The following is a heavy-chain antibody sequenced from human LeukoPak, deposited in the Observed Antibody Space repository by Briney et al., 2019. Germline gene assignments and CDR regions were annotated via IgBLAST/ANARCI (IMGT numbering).Heavy chain of an antibody. CDR1: GGSISSYY. CDR3: ASPMTFMVRGLHGIDGFDI. V-gene: IGHV4-59*12. J-gene: IGHJ3*02. D-gene: IGHD3-10*01. Sequence: SETLSLTCTVSGGSISSYYWSWIRQPPGKGPEWIGHIQHTGGTHYNSSLKSRVTISADRSKNQFSLKLNSVTAADTAVYYCASPMTFMVRGLHGIDGFDIRGQGTMVTVSS. CDR2: IQHTGGT.